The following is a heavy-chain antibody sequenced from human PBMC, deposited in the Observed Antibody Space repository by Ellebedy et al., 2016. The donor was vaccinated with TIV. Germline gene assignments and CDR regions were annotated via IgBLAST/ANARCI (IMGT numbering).Heavy chain of an antibody. J-gene: IGHJ4*02. Sequence: GESLKISCAASGFIFSDYYMSWIRQAPGKGLEWVSYISSTSSTIYYADSVKGRFTISRDNAKNSLYLQTNSLRAEDTAVYYCARVNYGSGSYFWFDYWGQGTLVTASS. CDR3: ARVNYGSGSYFWFDY. D-gene: IGHD3-10*01. CDR1: GFIFSDYY. CDR2: ISSTSSTI. V-gene: IGHV3-11*01.